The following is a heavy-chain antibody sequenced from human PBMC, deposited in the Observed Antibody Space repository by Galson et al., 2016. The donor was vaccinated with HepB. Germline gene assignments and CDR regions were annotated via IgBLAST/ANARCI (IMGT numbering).Heavy chain of an antibody. CDR2: IYTSGRT. CDR1: GGSITGESYD. Sequence: TLSLTCTVSGGSITGESYDWSWLRQPAGKGLEWIGRIYTSGRTNYNPSLESRVTLSLDTSRNKFSRTLSSVTAADTAVYYWSREFTYWGQGTLVTVSS. J-gene: IGHJ4*02. D-gene: IGHD3-10*01. CDR3: SREFTY. V-gene: IGHV4-61*02.